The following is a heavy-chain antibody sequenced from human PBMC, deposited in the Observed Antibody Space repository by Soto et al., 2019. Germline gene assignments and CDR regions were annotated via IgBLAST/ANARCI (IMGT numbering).Heavy chain of an antibody. V-gene: IGHV3-30*18. Sequence: PGGSLRLPCADSGFTFTDYGMHWVRQAPGKGLEWVAVISYDGSNKNYADSVKGRFTISRDNSKNTLYLQMNSLRAEDTAVYYCAKDTYSHDSSDYCVFDYWGQGTLVTVSS. CDR1: GFTFTDYG. CDR3: AKDTYSHDSSDYCVFDY. D-gene: IGHD3-22*01. CDR2: ISYDGSNK. J-gene: IGHJ4*02.